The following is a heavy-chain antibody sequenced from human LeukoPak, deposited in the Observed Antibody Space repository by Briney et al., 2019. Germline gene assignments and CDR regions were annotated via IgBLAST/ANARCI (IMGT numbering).Heavy chain of an antibody. CDR3: ASINTYYYGSGSYPDY. D-gene: IGHD3-10*01. V-gene: IGHV3-23*01. CDR2: ISGSGGST. Sequence: QPGGSLRLSCVASGLTFSSYGMSWVRQAPGKGLEWVSTISGSGGSTYYADSVKGRFTISRDNAKNSLYLQMNSLRAEDTAVYYCASINTYYYGSGSYPDYWGQGTLVTVSS. J-gene: IGHJ4*02. CDR1: GLTFSSYG.